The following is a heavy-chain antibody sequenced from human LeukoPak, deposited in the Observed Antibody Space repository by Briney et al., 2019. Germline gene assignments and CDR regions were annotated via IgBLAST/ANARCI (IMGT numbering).Heavy chain of an antibody. CDR2: IIPIFGTA. Sequence: ASVKVSCKASGGTFSSYAISWVRQAPGQGLEWMRGIIPIFGTANYAQKFQGRVTITTDESTSTGYMELSSLRSEDTAVYYCARAQFGINWFGPWGQGTLVPVSS. CDR1: GGTFSSYA. D-gene: IGHD5-24*01. J-gene: IGHJ5*02. V-gene: IGHV1-69*05. CDR3: ARAQFGINWFGP.